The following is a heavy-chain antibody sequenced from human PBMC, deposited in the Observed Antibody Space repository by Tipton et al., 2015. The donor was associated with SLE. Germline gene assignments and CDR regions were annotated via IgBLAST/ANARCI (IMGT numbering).Heavy chain of an antibody. Sequence: TLSLTCTVSGGSISSGGYYWSWIRQHPGKGLAWIGYIYYSGSTYYNPSLKSRVTISVDTSKNQFSLKLSSVTAADTAVYYCARSDIVVVVAATTAFDIWGQGTMVTVSS. J-gene: IGHJ3*02. CDR3: ARSDIVVVVAATTAFDI. D-gene: IGHD2-15*01. CDR2: IYYSGST. V-gene: IGHV4-31*03. CDR1: GGSISSGGYY.